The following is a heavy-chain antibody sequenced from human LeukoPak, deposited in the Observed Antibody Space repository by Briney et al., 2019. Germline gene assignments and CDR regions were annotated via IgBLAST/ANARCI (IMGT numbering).Heavy chain of an antibody. D-gene: IGHD4-17*01. V-gene: IGHV3-21*01. CDR3: AIPAMTTVTTWFDP. CDR1: GFTFSSYS. Sequence: PGGSLRLSCAASGFTFSSYSMNWVRQAPGKGLEWVSSISSSSSYIYYADSVKGRFTISRDNAKNSLYLQMNSLRAEDTAVYYCAIPAMTTVTTWFDPWGQGTLVTVSS. CDR2: ISSSSSYI. J-gene: IGHJ5*02.